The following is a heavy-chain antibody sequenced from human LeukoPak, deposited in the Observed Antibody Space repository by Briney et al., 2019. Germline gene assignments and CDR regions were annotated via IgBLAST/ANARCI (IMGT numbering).Heavy chain of an antibody. CDR3: ARGQWLPVFDF. CDR1: GGFNTHYY. Sequence: ASETLSLTCSVSGGFNTHYYWSWIRQPPGKGLKWIGYFYHSGSTNYNPSLKSRVTISVDTSKNHFSLKLSSVTAADTAVYYCARGQWLPVFDFWGQGTLVTVSS. J-gene: IGHJ4*02. CDR2: FYHSGST. V-gene: IGHV4-59*01. D-gene: IGHD3-22*01.